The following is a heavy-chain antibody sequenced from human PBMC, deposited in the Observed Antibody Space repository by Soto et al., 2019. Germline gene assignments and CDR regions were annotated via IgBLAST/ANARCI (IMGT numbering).Heavy chain of an antibody. J-gene: IGHJ4*02. CDR3: ARDFPDMTTVTTSDY. CDR1: GGTFSSYT. D-gene: IGHD4-17*01. V-gene: IGHV1-69*04. Sequence: ASVKVSCKASGGTFSSYTISWVRQAPGQGLEWMGRIIPILGIANYAQKFQGRVTVTADKSTSTAYMKLSSLRSEDTAVYYCARDFPDMTTVTTSDYWGQGTLVTVSS. CDR2: IIPILGIA.